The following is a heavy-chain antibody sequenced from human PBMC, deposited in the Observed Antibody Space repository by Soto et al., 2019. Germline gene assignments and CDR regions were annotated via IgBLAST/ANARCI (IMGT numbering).Heavy chain of an antibody. D-gene: IGHD2-15*01. V-gene: IGHV3-74*01. CDR3: VRTSLVVAVATREDF. Sequence: EVQLVESGGGLVQPGESLRLSCAASGFTFSNYWMHWVRQDPGTGLVWVSRIGSDGSRITYADFVKGRFTIYRDNAKNTVYLHMNSLTAEDTAVYYCVRTSLVVAVATREDFWGQGTLVTVSS. CDR2: IGSDGSRI. J-gene: IGHJ4*02. CDR1: GFTFSNYW.